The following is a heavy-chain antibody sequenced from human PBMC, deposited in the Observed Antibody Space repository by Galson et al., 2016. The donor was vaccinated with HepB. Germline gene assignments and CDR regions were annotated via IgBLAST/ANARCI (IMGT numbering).Heavy chain of an antibody. D-gene: IGHD3-10*01. CDR2: ISGSGTST. J-gene: IGHJ4*02. Sequence: SLRLSCAASGFTFSSYVVSWVRQAPGKGLEWLSSISGSGTSTYYADSVEGHFTISRDNSKNTLYLQMNSLRAGDTAVYYCARGGDSGNYKEGLDYWGQGTLVTVSS. CDR1: GFTFSSYV. V-gene: IGHV3-23*01. CDR3: ARGGDSGNYKEGLDY.